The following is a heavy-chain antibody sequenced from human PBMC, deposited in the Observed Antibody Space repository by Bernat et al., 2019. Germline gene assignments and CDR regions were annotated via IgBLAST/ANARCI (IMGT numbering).Heavy chain of an antibody. Sequence: QVQLVESGGGLVKPGGSLRLSCAASGFTFSDYYMSWIRQAPGKGLEWVSYISSSSSYTNYADSVKGRFTISRDNAKNSLYLQMNSLRAEDTAVYYCARLFDYGDYSTNYGMDVWGQGTTVTVSS. D-gene: IGHD4-17*01. CDR3: ARLFDYGDYSTNYGMDV. CDR2: ISSSSSYT. V-gene: IGHV3-11*05. J-gene: IGHJ6*02. CDR1: GFTFSDYY.